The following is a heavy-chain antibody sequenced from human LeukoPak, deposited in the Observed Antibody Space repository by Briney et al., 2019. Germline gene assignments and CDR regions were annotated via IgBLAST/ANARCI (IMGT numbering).Heavy chain of an antibody. CDR3: TTGTY. V-gene: IGHV3-15*01. Sequence: GRSLRLACAASGFTFSNPWMSWVRQAPGKGLEWVGRIRSKTDGGTADYAAPVKDRIIISRDDSKNTLYLRMNSLKNEDTAVYYCTTGTYWGQGTLVTVSS. J-gene: IGHJ4*02. CDR2: IRSKTDGGTA. CDR1: GFTFSNPW.